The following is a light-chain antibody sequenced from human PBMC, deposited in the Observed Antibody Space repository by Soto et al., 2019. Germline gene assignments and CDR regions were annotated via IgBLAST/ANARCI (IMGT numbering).Light chain of an antibody. Sequence: NFMLTQPHSVSESPGKTVTISCTRSSGSIASNYVQWYQQRPGSAPTTVIYEDKQRPSGVPDRFYGSIDSSSNSASLTISGLKTEDEADYYCQSYDSSNHVVFGGGTKLTVL. CDR3: QSYDSSNHVV. CDR2: EDK. J-gene: IGLJ2*01. CDR1: SGSIASNY. V-gene: IGLV6-57*04.